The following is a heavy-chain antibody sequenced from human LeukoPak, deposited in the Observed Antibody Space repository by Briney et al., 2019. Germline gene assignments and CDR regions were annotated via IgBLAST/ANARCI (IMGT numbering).Heavy chain of an antibody. CDR1: GGSISSHLHY. CDR3: ARDRFFFDSSGYYYFDF. Sequence: SETLSLTCNVSGGSISSHLHYWAWIRQPPGTGLEWIGSIYYNDNTYYASSLKSRVTISVDTSKNQFSLKLNSVTAADTAVYYCARDRFFFDSSGYYYFDFWGPGTLVTVSS. J-gene: IGHJ4*02. V-gene: IGHV4-39*07. D-gene: IGHD3-22*01. CDR2: IYYNDNT.